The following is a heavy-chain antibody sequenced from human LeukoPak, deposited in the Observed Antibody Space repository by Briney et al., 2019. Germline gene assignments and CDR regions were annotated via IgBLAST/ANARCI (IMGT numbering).Heavy chain of an antibody. Sequence: PGGSLRLSCAASGFTVSSDHMTWVRQAPGKGLEWVSSISSTSTSINYADSVRGRFTISRDNAKNSLYLQMSSLRAEDTAVYYCARSLEVDPWGQGTLVTVSS. CDR2: ISSTSTSI. V-gene: IGHV3-21*01. CDR1: GFTVSSDH. J-gene: IGHJ5*02. CDR3: ARSLEVDP.